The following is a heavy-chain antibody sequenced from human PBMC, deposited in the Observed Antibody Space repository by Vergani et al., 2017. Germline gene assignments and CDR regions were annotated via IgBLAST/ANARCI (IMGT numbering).Heavy chain of an antibody. D-gene: IGHD3-22*01. V-gene: IGHV1-69*01. CDR1: GGTFSSYA. J-gene: IGHJ4*02. Sequence: QVQLVQSGTEVKKPGSSVKVSCKASGGTFSSYAISWVRQAPGQGLEWMGGIIPIFGTANYAQKFQGRVTITADESTSTAYMELSSLRSEDTAVYYCARGARYYYDSSGYYSVGDWGQGTLVTVSS. CDR2: IIPIFGTA. CDR3: ARGARYYYDSSGYYSVGD.